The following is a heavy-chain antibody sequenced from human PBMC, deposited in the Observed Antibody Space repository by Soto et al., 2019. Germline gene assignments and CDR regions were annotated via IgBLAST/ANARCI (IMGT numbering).Heavy chain of an antibody. Sequence: PSETLSVTCAVYGGSFSGYYWSWIRQPPGKGLEWIGEINHSGSTNYNPSLKSRVTISVDTSKNQFSLKLSSVTAADTAVYYCASSLLVYTAMAPFDYWGQGTLVTVSS. CDR1: GGSFSGYY. CDR3: ASSLLVYTAMAPFDY. J-gene: IGHJ4*02. CDR2: INHSGST. V-gene: IGHV4-34*01. D-gene: IGHD5-18*01.